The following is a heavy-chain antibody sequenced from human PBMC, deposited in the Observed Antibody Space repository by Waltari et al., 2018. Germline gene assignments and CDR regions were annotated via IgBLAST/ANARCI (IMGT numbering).Heavy chain of an antibody. D-gene: IGHD6-19*01. J-gene: IGHJ4*02. CDR1: GFTFSSYD. V-gene: IGHV3-23*01. CDR2: IGGSGTST. CDR3: AKRGSGWYEDY. Sequence: EVQLLESGGGLVQPGGSLRLSCAASGFTFSSYDMNWVRQAPEKGLEWVSAIGGSGTSTYYADSVKGRFTISRDNSKNTLYLQMDSLRAEDTAVYYCAKRGSGWYEDYWGQGTLVTVSS.